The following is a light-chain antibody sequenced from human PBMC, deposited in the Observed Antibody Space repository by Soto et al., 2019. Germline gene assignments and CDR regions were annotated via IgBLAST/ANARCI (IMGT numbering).Light chain of an antibody. V-gene: IGKV3-20*01. Sequence: IVLKQSPGTLSLSPGERASLSCRAIQSVSSNYLAWYQQRPGQAPRLLIYGASGRATGIPDRFGGSGSGTDFTLTISRLEPEDFAVYYCQQYGSSPPITFGQGTRLEIK. J-gene: IGKJ5*01. CDR2: GAS. CDR3: QQYGSSPPIT. CDR1: QSVSSNY.